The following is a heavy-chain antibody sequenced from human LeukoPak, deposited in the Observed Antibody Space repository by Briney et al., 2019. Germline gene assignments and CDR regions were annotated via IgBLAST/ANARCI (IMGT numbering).Heavy chain of an antibody. CDR3: ARRIAAQGPFDY. V-gene: IGHV4-59*01. CDR2: IYYSGST. Sequence: SETLSLTCTVSGGSISSYYWSWIRQPPGKGLEWIGYIYYSGSTNYNPSLKSRVTISVDTSKNQFSLKLSSVTAADTAVYYCARRIAAQGPFDYWGQGTLVTVSS. CDR1: GGSISSYY. J-gene: IGHJ4*02. D-gene: IGHD6-6*01.